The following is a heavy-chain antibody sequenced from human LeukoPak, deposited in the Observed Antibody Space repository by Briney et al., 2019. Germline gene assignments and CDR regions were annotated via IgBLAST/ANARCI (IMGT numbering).Heavy chain of an antibody. Sequence: ASVKVSCKASEYTFTGYYMHWVRQAPGQGLEWMGWINPNSGATDYAQNFQGRVTLTRDTSISTAYMELSRLRSDDTAVYYCASGYRLGNWGQGTLVTVSS. D-gene: IGHD5-18*01. V-gene: IGHV1-2*02. CDR2: INPNSGAT. CDR3: ASGYRLGN. CDR1: EYTFTGYY. J-gene: IGHJ4*02.